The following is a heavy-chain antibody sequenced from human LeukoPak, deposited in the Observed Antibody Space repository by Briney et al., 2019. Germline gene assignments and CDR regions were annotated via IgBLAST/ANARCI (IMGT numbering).Heavy chain of an antibody. J-gene: IGHJ4*02. D-gene: IGHD3-22*01. V-gene: IGHV3-23*01. Sequence: GGSLRLLRATSVHTHSMSAISLVRQAPAKGLQWGSAISSSGGRTYYTDSARGRFTISTDNYQNTLYRTKDSLTGGNATVNYFAKDEANDDNDNSDYYQAIFESWGQGILVTVSS. CDR3: AKDEANDDNDNSDYYQAIFES. CDR2: ISSSGGRT. CDR1: VHTHSMSA.